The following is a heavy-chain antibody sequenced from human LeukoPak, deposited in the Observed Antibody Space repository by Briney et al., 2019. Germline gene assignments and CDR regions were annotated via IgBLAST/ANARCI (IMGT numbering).Heavy chain of an antibody. CDR2: INSDGSST. J-gene: IGHJ3*02. CDR3: ARDDRESSGWYAVTDAFDI. V-gene: IGHV3-74*01. Sequence: QTGGSLRLSCAASGFTFSSYWMHWVRQAPGKGLVWVSRINSDGSSTSYADSVKGRFTISRDNAKNTLYLQMNSLRAEDTAVYYCARDDRESSGWYAVTDAFDIWGQGTMVTVSS. CDR1: GFTFSSYW. D-gene: IGHD6-19*01.